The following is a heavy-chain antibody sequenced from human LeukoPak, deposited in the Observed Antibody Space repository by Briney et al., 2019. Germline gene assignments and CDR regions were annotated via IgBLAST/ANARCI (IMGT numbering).Heavy chain of an antibody. CDR2: ISAYNGNT. CDR1: GYTFTSYG. CDR3: ARDFPDYDILTGSARFDY. J-gene: IGHJ4*02. V-gene: IGHV1-18*01. Sequence: ASVKVSCKASGYTFTSYGISWVRQAPGQGLEWMGWISAYNGNTNYAQKLQGRVTMTTDTSTSTAYMELRSLRSDDTAVYYCARDFPDYDILTGSARFDYWGQGTLVTVSS. D-gene: IGHD3-9*01.